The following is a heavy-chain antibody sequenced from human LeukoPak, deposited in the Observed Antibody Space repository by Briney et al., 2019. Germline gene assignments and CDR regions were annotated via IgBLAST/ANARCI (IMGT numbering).Heavy chain of an antibody. CDR3: ARDWGPYYYGSGSYPDAFDI. CDR1: GYTFTSYC. J-gene: IGHJ3*02. D-gene: IGHD3-10*01. V-gene: IGHV1-18*01. Sequence: ASVKVSCKASGYTFTSYCIRWLGQPPGQGVEGMGWISAYNGNTNYAQKLQGRVTMTTDTSTSTAYMELRSLRSDDTAVYYCARDWGPYYYGSGSYPDAFDIWGQGTMVTVSS. CDR2: ISAYNGNT.